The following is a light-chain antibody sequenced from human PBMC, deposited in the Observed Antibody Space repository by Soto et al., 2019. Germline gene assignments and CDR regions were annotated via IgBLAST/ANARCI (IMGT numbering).Light chain of an antibody. V-gene: IGKV3-20*01. Sequence: SPGTLSLSPGERATLSFRASQSVGSTYLAWYQQKPGQAPRLLIYAASSRATGVPERFSGSGSGTDFTLTISRLEPDDFAVYYCQQYGISPPNPFGQGTRLEIK. CDR3: QQYGISPPNP. J-gene: IGKJ5*01. CDR1: QSVGSTY. CDR2: AAS.